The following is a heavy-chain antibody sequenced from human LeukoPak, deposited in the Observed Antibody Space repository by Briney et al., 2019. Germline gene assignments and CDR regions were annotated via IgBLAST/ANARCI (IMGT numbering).Heavy chain of an antibody. CDR2: ISWNSGSI. D-gene: IGHD3-22*01. Sequence: GGSLRLSCAASGFTFDDYAMHWVRQAPGKGLEWVSGISWNSGSIGYADSVKGRFTISRDNAKNSLYLQMNSLRAEDTALYYCAIDPQYYYDSSGYPLIDYWGQGTLVTVSS. V-gene: IGHV3-9*01. CDR1: GFTFDDYA. J-gene: IGHJ4*02. CDR3: AIDPQYYYDSSGYPLIDY.